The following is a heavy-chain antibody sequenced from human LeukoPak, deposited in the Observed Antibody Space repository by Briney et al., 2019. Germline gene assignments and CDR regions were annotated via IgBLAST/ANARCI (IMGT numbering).Heavy chain of an antibody. CDR1: GYTFTGYY. CDR2: INPNSGGT. Sequence: ASVKVSCKASGYTFTGYYMHRVRQTPGQGLEWMGWINPNSGGTNYAQKFQGRVTMTRDTSISTAYMELSRLRSDDTAVYYCARDRLDELLWFGELDYWGQGTLVTVSS. V-gene: IGHV1-2*02. J-gene: IGHJ4*02. CDR3: ARDRLDELLWFGELDY. D-gene: IGHD3-10*01.